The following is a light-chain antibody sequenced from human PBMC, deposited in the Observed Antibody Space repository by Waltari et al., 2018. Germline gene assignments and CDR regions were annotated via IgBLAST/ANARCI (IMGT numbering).Light chain of an antibody. CDR3: AAWDDSLSGRV. J-gene: IGLJ3*02. V-gene: IGLV1-47*01. CDR1: GSNIGDNY. Sequence: QSVLTQPPSASGTPGQRVTISCSGSGSNIGDNYVYWYHQLPGMAPKLLIYRDDERPSGVPDRVSGSESGTSASLAISGLRSEDAGEYYCAAWDDSLSGRVFGGGTKLTVL. CDR2: RDD.